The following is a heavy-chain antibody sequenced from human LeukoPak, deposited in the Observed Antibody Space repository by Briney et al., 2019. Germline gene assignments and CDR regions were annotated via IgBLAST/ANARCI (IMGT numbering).Heavy chain of an antibody. J-gene: IGHJ5*02. CDR3: ARDKRDTAMVTPNWFDP. CDR1: GYTFTSYG. CDR2: ISAYNGNT. Sequence: GASVKVSCKASGYTFTSYGISWVRQAPGQGLEWMGWISAYNGNTNYAQKLQGRVTMTTDTSTSTAYMELRSLRSDDTAVYYCARDKRDTAMVTPNWFDPWGQGTLVTVSS. D-gene: IGHD5-18*01. V-gene: IGHV1-18*01.